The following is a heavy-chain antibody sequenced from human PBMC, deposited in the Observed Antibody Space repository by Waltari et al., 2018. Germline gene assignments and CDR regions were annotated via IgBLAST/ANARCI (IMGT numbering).Heavy chain of an antibody. D-gene: IGHD3-16*02. V-gene: IGHV4-59*01. CDR1: GGSISSYY. J-gene: IGHJ4*02. CDR2: IYYSGST. CDR3: ARGGDGENYDYIWGSYREYYFDY. Sequence: QVQLQESGPGLVKPSETLSLTCTVSGGSISSYYWSWIRQPPGKGLEWIGYIYYSGSTNYNPSLKSRVTISVDTSKNQFSLKLSSVTAADTAVYYCARGGDGENYDYIWGSYREYYFDYWGQGTLVTVSS.